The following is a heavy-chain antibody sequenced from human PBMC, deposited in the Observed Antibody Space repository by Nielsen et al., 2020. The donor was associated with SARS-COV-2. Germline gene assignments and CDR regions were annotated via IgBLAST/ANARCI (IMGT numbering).Heavy chain of an antibody. J-gene: IGHJ6*02. Sequence: WLRQPPGKGLEWIGEINDSGSTNYNPSLKSRVTISVDSSKNQFSLKLSSVTAADTAVYYCARHPSPQFLATPVYYYGMDVWGQGTTVTVSS. D-gene: IGHD1-26*01. CDR2: INDSGST. CDR3: ARHPSPQFLATPVYYYGMDV. V-gene: IGHV4-34*13.